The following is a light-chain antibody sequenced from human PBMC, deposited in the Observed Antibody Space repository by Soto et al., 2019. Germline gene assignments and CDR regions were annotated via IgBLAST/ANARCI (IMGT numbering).Light chain of an antibody. CDR1: QSISIS. CDR2: AAS. V-gene: IGKV1-5*01. J-gene: IGKJ4*01. Sequence: DIQMTQSPSTLSASVGDRVTITCRASQSISISLAWYQQKPGKAPKVLIYAASSLESGVPSRFSGNGSGTEFTLTISSLQPDDFATYYCQQYSSNSFFGGGTKVDIK. CDR3: QQYSSNSF.